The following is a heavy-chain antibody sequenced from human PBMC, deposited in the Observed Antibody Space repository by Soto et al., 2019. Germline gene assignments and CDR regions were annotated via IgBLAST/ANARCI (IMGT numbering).Heavy chain of an antibody. CDR3: ARVDTAMVTPDY. D-gene: IGHD5-18*01. V-gene: IGHV4-59*01. CDR2: IYYSGST. Sequence: NPSETLSLTCTVSGGSISSYYWSWIRQPPGKGLEWIGYIYYSGSTNYNPSLKSRVTISVDTSKNQFSLKLSSVTAADTAVYYCARVDTAMVTPDYWGQGTLVTVSS. CDR1: GGSISSYY. J-gene: IGHJ4*02.